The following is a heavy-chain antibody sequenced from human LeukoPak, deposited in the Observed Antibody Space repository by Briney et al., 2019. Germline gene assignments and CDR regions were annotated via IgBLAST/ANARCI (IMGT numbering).Heavy chain of an antibody. J-gene: IGHJ6*03. CDR1: GFTFSSYE. CDR2: ISSSGSTI. V-gene: IGHV3-48*03. CDR3: AKVPHYDFWSGEKAPYYYYYMDV. Sequence: GGSLRLSCAASGFTFSSYEMNWVRQAPGKGLEWVSYISSSGSTIYYADSVKGRLTIYRYNSKNTLYLKMNSLRTEDTAVYYCAKVPHYDFWSGEKAPYYYYYMDVWGKGTTVTVSS. D-gene: IGHD3-3*01.